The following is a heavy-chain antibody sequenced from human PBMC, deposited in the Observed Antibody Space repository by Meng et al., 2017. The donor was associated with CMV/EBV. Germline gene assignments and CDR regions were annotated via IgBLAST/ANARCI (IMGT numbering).Heavy chain of an antibody. CDR3: ARDSSGWYPHFDY. CDR1: GGSISSYY. D-gene: IGHD6-19*01. Sequence: VPLQESGPGLVKPSEALSHTFTVSGGSISSYYWSWIRQPAGKGLEWIGRIYTSGSTTYNPSLKSRVTMSVDTSKNQFSLKLSSVTAADTAVYYCARDSSGWYPHFDYWGQGTLVTVSS. V-gene: IGHV4-4*07. J-gene: IGHJ4*02. CDR2: IYTSGST.